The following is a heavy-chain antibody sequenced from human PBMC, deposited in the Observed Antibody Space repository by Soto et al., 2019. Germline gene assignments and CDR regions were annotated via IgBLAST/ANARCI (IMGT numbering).Heavy chain of an antibody. J-gene: IGHJ6*02. CDR3: ARHGAGADEYYYGMDV. Sequence: PSETLSLTCIVSDVSISTTTDYWGWIRQTPGKGLEWIGSIYYNGNTYYNPSLKSRVTISLDTSKNQFSLRLNSVSAADTSVYFCARHGAGADEYYYGMDVWGQGTAVT. D-gene: IGHD6-13*01. V-gene: IGHV4-39*01. CDR1: DVSISTTTDY. CDR2: IYYNGNT.